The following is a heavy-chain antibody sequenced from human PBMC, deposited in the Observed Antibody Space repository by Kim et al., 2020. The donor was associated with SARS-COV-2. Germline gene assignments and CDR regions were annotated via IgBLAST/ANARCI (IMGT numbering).Heavy chain of an antibody. Sequence: ASVNVSCQLSGYTFTGYYMHWVRQAPGQGLEWMGWINPNSVGTNYAQKFQGRVTMTRDTSISTAYMELSRLRSDDTAVYYCARNLIKKESPARDKKPKLPVFDPWGQGTLVTVSS. D-gene: IGHD2-15*01. V-gene: IGHV1-2*02. CDR1: GYTFTGYY. CDR2: INPNSVGT. CDR3: ARNLIKKESPARDKKPKLPVFDP. J-gene: IGHJ5*02.